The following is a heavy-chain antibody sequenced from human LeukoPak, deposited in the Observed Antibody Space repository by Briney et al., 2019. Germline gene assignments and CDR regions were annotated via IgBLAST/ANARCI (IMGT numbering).Heavy chain of an antibody. CDR2: ISGHGDST. V-gene: IGHV3-43*02. Sequence: GGSLRLSCAASGFTFDDYAMHWVRQAPGRGLEWVSLISGHGDSTYYADSVKGRFTISRDNNKNSLYLQMNSLRTEDTALYYWAKDGYGDYDYWGQGTLVTVSS. CDR3: AKDGYGDYDY. D-gene: IGHD4-17*01. CDR1: GFTFDDYA. J-gene: IGHJ4*02.